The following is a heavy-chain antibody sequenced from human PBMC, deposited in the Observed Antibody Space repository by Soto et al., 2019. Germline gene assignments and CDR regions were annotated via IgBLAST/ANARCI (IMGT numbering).Heavy chain of an antibody. Sequence: QVQLVQSGAEVKKPGSSVKVSCKASGGTFSSYAISWVRQAPGQGLEWMGGIIPIFGTANYAQKFQGRVTITADESTSTASMELSSLRSEDTAVYYCARFPYYYYYGSGSSYYYGMDVWGQGTTVTVSS. V-gene: IGHV1-69*01. J-gene: IGHJ6*02. CDR2: IIPIFGTA. D-gene: IGHD3-10*01. CDR3: ARFPYYYYYGSGSSYYYGMDV. CDR1: GGTFSSYA.